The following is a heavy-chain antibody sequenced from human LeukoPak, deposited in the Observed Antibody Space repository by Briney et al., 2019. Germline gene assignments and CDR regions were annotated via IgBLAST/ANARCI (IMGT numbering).Heavy chain of an antibody. CDR1: GGSISSNNYY. V-gene: IGHV4-39*07. D-gene: IGHD4-23*01. Sequence: PSETLSLTCTVSGGSISSNNYYWGWIRQPPGKGLEWIGSIYYSGSTYYNPSLKSRVTISVDTSKNQFSLKLSSVTAADTAVYYCARGFGGYSREFYFAYWGQGTLVTVSS. CDR3: ARGFGGYSREFYFAY. CDR2: IYYSGST. J-gene: IGHJ4*02.